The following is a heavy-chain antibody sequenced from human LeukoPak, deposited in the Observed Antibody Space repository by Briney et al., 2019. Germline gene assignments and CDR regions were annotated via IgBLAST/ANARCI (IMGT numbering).Heavy chain of an antibody. D-gene: IGHD1-20*01. CDR3: ARDLTGTTGDEDAFDI. V-gene: IGHV1-18*01. CDR1: GYTFTSYG. J-gene: IGHJ3*02. CDR2: ISAYNGNT. Sequence: ASVKVSCKASGYTFTSYGISWVRQAPGQGLEWMGWISAYNGNTNYAQKLQGRVTMTTDTSTSTAYMELRSLRSDDTAVYYCARDLTGTTGDEDAFDIWGQGTMVTVSS.